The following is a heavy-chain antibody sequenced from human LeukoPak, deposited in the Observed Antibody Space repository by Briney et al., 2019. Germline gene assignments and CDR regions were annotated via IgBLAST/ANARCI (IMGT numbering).Heavy chain of an antibody. D-gene: IGHD3-3*01. V-gene: IGHV5-51*01. CDR2: IYPGDSDT. J-gene: IGHJ3*02. CDR3: ARRTYYDFWSGYSNGANDAFDI. CDR1: GYSFTCYW. Sequence: GESLKISCKGSGYSFTCYWIGWVRQMPGKGLEWMGIIYPGDSDTRYSPSFQGQVTISADKSISTAYLQWSSPKASDTAMYYCARRTYYDFWSGYSNGANDAFDIWGQGTMVTVSS.